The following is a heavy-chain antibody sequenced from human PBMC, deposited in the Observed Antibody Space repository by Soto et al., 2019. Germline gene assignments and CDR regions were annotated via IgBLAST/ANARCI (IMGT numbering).Heavy chain of an antibody. CDR2: IYYNGGST. CDR1: GGYISSYY. D-gene: IGHD4-17*01. CDR3: ARRYGDYFDY. V-gene: IGHV4-59*08. Sequence: SETLSLTCTVSGGYISSYYWSWIRQPPGKGLEWIGYIYYNGGSTNYNPSLKSRVTISVDTSKNQFSLKLSSVTAADTAVYYCARRYGDYFDYWGQGTLVT. J-gene: IGHJ4*02.